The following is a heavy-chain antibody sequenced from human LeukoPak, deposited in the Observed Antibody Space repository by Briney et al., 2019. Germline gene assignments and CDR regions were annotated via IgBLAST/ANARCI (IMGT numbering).Heavy chain of an antibody. D-gene: IGHD1-7*01. CDR3: VKGVAACELDGY. V-gene: IGHV3-64D*09. CDR2: IRSSGCSR. Sequence: GESLKISCSASGFTFIDYTMRWVRQAPGKGLEYIAGIRSSGCSRYYADSVKGRFNISSDNSKNTLYLQTGNLRAGDTGGYFLVKGVAACELDGYWVGGTLVSVSS. J-gene: IGHJ4*02. CDR1: GFTFIDYT.